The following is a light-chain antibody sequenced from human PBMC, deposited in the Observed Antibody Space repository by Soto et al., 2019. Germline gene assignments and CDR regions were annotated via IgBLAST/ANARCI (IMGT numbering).Light chain of an antibody. J-gene: IGKJ1*01. Sequence: DIQMTQSPSSLSASVEDRVIITCRASQSISNHLNWYQQKPGKAPKLLIFAASSLQSGVPSRFSGRRSGPDFTLTISSLQPEDFATYYCQQSYSSPPSFGHGTKVEIK. CDR3: QQSYSSPPS. CDR1: QSISNH. V-gene: IGKV1-39*01. CDR2: AAS.